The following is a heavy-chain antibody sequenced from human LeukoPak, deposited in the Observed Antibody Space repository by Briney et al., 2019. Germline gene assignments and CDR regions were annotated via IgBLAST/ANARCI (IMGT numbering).Heavy chain of an antibody. CDR2: TYHRSKWYY. CDR3: ARSSYSNSWYVDY. J-gene: IGHJ4*02. V-gene: IGHV6-1*01. CDR1: GDTVSSNSAG. Sequence: SQTLSLTCAISGDTVSSNSAGWNWIRQSPSRGLGWLGRTYHRSKWYYDYAVSMKSRITINPDTSKNQLSLQLNSVTPEDTAVYYCARSSYSNSWYVDYWGQGTLVTVSS. D-gene: IGHD6-13*01.